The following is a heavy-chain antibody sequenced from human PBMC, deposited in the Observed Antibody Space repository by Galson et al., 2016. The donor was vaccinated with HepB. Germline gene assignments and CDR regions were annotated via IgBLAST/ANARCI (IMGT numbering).Heavy chain of an antibody. CDR3: ARASRCILGPPPQGLHFDY. V-gene: IGHV4-38-2*02. D-gene: IGHD1-26*01. J-gene: IGHJ4*02. CDR2: VYYGKT. Sequence: SETLSLTCTVSGYPISDDYFWGWIRQPPGKGLEWIGGVYYGKTYYNPSLKSRVTVSLDTSNNQFSLKLSSVTAADAAVYYCARASRCILGPPPQGLHFDYWGQGTLVTVSS. CDR1: GYPISDDYF.